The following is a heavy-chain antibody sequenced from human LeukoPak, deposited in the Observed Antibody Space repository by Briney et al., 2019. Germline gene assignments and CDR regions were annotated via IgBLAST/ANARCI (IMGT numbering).Heavy chain of an antibody. Sequence: GGSLRLSRAASGFTFSSYSMNWVRQAPGKGLEWVSSISSSSSYIYYADSVKGRFTISRDNAKNSLYLQMNSLRAEDTAVYYCARASWELLTGAFDIWGQGTMVTVSS. CDR1: GFTFSSYS. D-gene: IGHD1-26*01. CDR3: ARASWELLTGAFDI. V-gene: IGHV3-21*01. J-gene: IGHJ3*02. CDR2: ISSSSSYI.